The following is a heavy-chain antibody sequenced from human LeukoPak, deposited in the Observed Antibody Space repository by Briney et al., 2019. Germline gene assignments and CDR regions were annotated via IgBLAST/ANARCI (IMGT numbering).Heavy chain of an antibody. CDR3: ATSFRYCSGGSCYNGFYYFDY. Sequence: ASVKVSCKVSGYTLTELSMHWVRQAPGKGLEWMGGFYPEDGETIYAQKFQGRVTMTEDTSTDTAYMELSSLRSEDTAVYYCATSFRYCSGGSCYNGFYYFDYWGQGTLVTVSS. CDR1: GYTLTELS. CDR2: FYPEDGET. D-gene: IGHD2-15*01. V-gene: IGHV1-24*01. J-gene: IGHJ4*02.